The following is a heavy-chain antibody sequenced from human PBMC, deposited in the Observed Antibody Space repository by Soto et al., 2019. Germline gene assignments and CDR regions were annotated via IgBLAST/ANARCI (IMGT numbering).Heavy chain of an antibody. CDR3: AREVAGHQYYYDSGGYYLNWFDP. Sequence: LRLSCAASGFTVSSNYMSWVRQAPGKGLEWVSVIYSGGSTYYADSVKGRSTISRDNSKNTLYLQMNSLRAEDTAVYYCAREVAGHQYYYDSGGYYLNWFDPWGQGTLVTVSS. CDR1: GFTVSSNY. V-gene: IGHV3-66*01. D-gene: IGHD3-22*01. CDR2: IYSGGST. J-gene: IGHJ5*02.